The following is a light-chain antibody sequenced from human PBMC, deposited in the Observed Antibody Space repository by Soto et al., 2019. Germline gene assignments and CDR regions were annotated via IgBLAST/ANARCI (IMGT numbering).Light chain of an antibody. CDR1: QSIDTW. CDR3: QQTYTGAN. CDR2: AAS. V-gene: IGKV1-39*01. Sequence: DIKMTQSPSTLSASVGDRVTITCRASQSIDTWLAWYQQKPGKAPKLLIFAASNLQSGVPSRFSGSGSGTDFTLTINSLQPEDFASYYCQQTYTGANFGQGTRLDIK. J-gene: IGKJ5*01.